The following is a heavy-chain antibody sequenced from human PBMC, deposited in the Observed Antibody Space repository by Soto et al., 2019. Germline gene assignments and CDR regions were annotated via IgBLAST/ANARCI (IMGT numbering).Heavy chain of an antibody. CDR3: ARLTRVSSYSGSYYPAFEI. CDR2: IYPGDSDT. Sequence: GESLNISCKGSGYSFTSYWNGWVRQMPGKGLEWMGIIYPGDSDTRYSPSFQGQVTISADKSISTAYLQWSSLKASATAMYYCARLTRVSSYSGSYYPAFEIWGQGTMGTVSS. D-gene: IGHD1-26*01. J-gene: IGHJ3*02. CDR1: GYSFTSYW. V-gene: IGHV5-51*01.